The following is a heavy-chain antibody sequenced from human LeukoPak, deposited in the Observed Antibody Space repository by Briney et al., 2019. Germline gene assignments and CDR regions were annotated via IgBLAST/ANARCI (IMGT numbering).Heavy chain of an antibody. J-gene: IGHJ6*03. V-gene: IGHV3-30*04. CDR1: GFSFNTYA. D-gene: IGHD3-10*01. Sequence: GGSLRLSCAASGFSFNTYAMHWLRQAPGRGLEWVALISYDGFDQDYADSVKGRFTISRDNSKNTLYLQMNSLKGDDTAVYYCAKDSAFYYIDVWGKGTTVIISS. CDR3: AKDSAFYYIDV. CDR2: ISYDGFDQ.